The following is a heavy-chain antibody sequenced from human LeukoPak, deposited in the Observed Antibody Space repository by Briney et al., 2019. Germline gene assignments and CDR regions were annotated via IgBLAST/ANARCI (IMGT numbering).Heavy chain of an antibody. CDR3: ARYGGSGSYYPYYFDY. CDR1: EFTFNNYN. Sequence: GGSLRLSCVVSEFTFNNYNMNWVRQAPGKGLEWVSSISSSGIYTQYADSVKGRFTISRDNAKNSLYLQMNSLRAEDTAVYYCARYGGSGSYYPYYFDYWGQGTLVTVSS. J-gene: IGHJ4*02. V-gene: IGHV3-21*04. CDR2: ISSSGIYT. D-gene: IGHD3-10*01.